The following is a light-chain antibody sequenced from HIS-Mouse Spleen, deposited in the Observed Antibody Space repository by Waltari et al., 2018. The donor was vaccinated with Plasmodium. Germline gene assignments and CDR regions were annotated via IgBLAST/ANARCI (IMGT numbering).Light chain of an antibody. Sequence: DIQMTQSPSSLSASVGDRVTITCRASQSTSSYLNWYQQKPGKAPKLLIYAASSLQSGGPSRFSGSGSGTDFTLTISSLQPEDFATYYCQQSYSTPPYTFGQGTKLEIK. CDR1: QSTSSY. V-gene: IGKV1-39*01. CDR2: AAS. J-gene: IGKJ2*01. CDR3: QQSYSTPPYT.